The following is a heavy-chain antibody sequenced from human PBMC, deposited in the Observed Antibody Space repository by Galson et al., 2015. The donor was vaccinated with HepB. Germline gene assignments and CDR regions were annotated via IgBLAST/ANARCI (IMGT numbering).Heavy chain of an antibody. CDR2: IDWDDDK. CDR3: ARTPEDSYGDFDY. CDR1: GFSLSTSGMR. V-gene: IGHV2-70*04. J-gene: IGHJ4*02. Sequence: PALVKPTPTLTLTCTFSGFSLSTSGMRVSWIRQPPGKALEWLARIDWDDDKFYNTSLKTRLTISKDTSRNQVVLIVTNMDPVDTATYYRARTPEDSYGDFDYWGQGTLVTVSS. D-gene: IGHD5-18*01.